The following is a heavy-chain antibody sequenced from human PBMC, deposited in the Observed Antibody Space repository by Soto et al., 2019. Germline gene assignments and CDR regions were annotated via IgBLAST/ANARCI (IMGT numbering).Heavy chain of an antibody. D-gene: IGHD3-10*01. V-gene: IGHV3-23*01. CDR2: VNNGGGGT. Sequence: EVLLLDSGGGLVQPGGSLRLSCAASGFTFSNYAMTWVRQAPGKGPEWISTVNNGGGGTYYADSVKGRFTISRDNSKNTLYLQVSSLRAEDMAVYYCAKERLGRGIDYWGQGILVTVSS. J-gene: IGHJ4*02. CDR1: GFTFSNYA. CDR3: AKERLGRGIDY.